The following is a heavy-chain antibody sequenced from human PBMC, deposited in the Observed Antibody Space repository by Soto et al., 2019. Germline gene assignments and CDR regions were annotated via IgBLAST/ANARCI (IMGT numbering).Heavy chain of an antibody. D-gene: IGHD1-1*01. CDR2: FVGSTGST. Sequence: GGSLRLSCASSGFTFSSYTMNWVRHATGKGLEWVSTFVGSTGSTFYADSVKGRFTISRDDSKNTLYLQMNSLRAEDTAVYYCAKRHTTVATPANYFDYWGQGTLVTVSS. CDR1: GFTFSSYT. J-gene: IGHJ4*02. V-gene: IGHV3-23*01. CDR3: AKRHTTVATPANYFDY.